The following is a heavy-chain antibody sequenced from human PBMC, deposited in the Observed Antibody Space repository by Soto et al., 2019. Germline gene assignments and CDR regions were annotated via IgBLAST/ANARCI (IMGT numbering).Heavy chain of an antibody. D-gene: IGHD3-22*01. Sequence: QVQLVQSGAEVKKPGASVKVSCKASGYTFTSYGISWVRQVPGQGLEWMGWISAYNGNTNYAQKLQGRVTMTTDTSTSTAYMELRSLRSDDTAVYYCARFMTYYYDSSGYYASDWGQGTLVTVSS. V-gene: IGHV1-18*01. CDR2: ISAYNGNT. CDR1: GYTFTSYG. CDR3: ARFMTYYYDSSGYYASD. J-gene: IGHJ4*02.